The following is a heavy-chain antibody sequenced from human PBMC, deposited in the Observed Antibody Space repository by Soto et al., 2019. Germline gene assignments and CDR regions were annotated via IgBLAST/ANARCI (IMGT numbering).Heavy chain of an antibody. CDR1: GFTFSDYY. Sequence: QVQLVESGGGLVKPGGSLRLSCAASGFTFSDYYMSWIRQAPGKGLEWVSYISSSGSTIYYADSVKGRFTISRDNAKKSLYLQMNSLRDEDTAVYYCERDHERSWCSGGCCSPTFDIWGQGTMVTVSS. D-gene: IGHD2-15*01. CDR3: ERDHERSWCSGGCCSPTFDI. CDR2: ISSSGSTI. V-gene: IGHV3-11*01. J-gene: IGHJ3*02.